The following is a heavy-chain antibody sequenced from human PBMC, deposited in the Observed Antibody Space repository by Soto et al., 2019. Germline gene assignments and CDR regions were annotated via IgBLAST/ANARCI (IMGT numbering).Heavy chain of an antibody. CDR3: ARSQDTIWFGELSDQPEPYYYYYGMDV. J-gene: IGHJ6*02. CDR1: GFTFSSYW. V-gene: IGHV3-7*05. CDR2: IKQDGSEK. D-gene: IGHD3-10*01. Sequence: GGSLRLSCAASGFTFSSYWMSWVRQAPGKGLEWVANIKQDGSEKYYVDSVKGRFTISRDNAKNSLYLQMNSLRAEDTAVYYCARSQDTIWFGELSDQPEPYYYYYGMDVWGQGTTVTVSS.